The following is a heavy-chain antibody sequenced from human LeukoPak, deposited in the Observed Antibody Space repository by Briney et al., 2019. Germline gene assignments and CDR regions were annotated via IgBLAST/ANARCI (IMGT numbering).Heavy chain of an antibody. D-gene: IGHD2-2*01. CDR2: IYHSGST. CDR1: GYSISSGYY. Sequence: SETLSLTCAVSGYSISSGYYWGWIRPSPGKGLEWTGSIYHSGSTYYNPSLKSRVTISVDTSKNQFSLKLSSVTAADTAVYYCARSHCSSTICSFDYWGQGTLVTVSS. J-gene: IGHJ4*02. V-gene: IGHV4-38-2*01. CDR3: ARSHCSSTICSFDY.